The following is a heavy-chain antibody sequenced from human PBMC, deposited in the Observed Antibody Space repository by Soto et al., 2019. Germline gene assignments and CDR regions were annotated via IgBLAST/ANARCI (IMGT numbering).Heavy chain of an antibody. CDR1: GYTFTSYG. V-gene: IGHV1-18*01. CDR2: ISGYSDNT. CDR3: ARRHHLPTDAFDV. J-gene: IGHJ3*01. Sequence: QVQLVQSGAEVKKPEASVKVSCKASGYTFTSYGIIWVRQAPGQGLEWMVWISGYSDNTKYEEQLQGRVTMTIETSSSTDYMEQRSLRSDDTGVYYCARRHHLPTDAFDVWGQGTMVTVAS.